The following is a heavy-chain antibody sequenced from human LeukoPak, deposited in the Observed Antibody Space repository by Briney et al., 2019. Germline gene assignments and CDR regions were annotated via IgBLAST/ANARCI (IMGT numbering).Heavy chain of an antibody. CDR1: GGSISRSGYY. J-gene: IGHJ4*02. Sequence: SETLSLTCTVSGGSISRSGYYWGWIRQPPGKGLEWIASIYYSGSTYYNPSLKSQVTMSVDTSMNQFSLKLSSVTAADTAVYFCARGITIRGRDYFDYWGQGTLVTVSS. CDR2: IYYSGST. V-gene: IGHV4-39*07. D-gene: IGHD3-16*01. CDR3: ARGITIRGRDYFDY.